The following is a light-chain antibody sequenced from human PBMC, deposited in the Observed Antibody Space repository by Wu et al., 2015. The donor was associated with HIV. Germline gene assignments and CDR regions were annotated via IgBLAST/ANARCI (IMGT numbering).Light chain of an antibody. J-gene: IGKJ1*01. CDR3: QQYGTSPWT. CDR1: QSVSSN. V-gene: IGKV3-20*01. Sequence: EIVMTQSPATLSVSPGERATLSCRASQSVSSNLAWYQQKPGQAPRLLIYGASRRATGIPDRFSGSGSGTDFTLTISRLEPEDFAMYHCQQYGTSPWTFGQGTKVEIE. CDR2: GAS.